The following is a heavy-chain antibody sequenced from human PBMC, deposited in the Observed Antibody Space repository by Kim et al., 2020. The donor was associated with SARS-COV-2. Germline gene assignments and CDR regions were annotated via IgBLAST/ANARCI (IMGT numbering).Heavy chain of an antibody. Sequence: ASVKVSCKASGYTFTSYYMHWVRQAPGQGLEWMGIINPSGGSTSYAQKFQGRVTMTRDTSTSTVYMELSSLRSADTAVYYWARVPRLQLWSPSYGMDVWGQGTTVTVSS. CDR2: INPSGGST. CDR3: ARVPRLQLWSPSYGMDV. J-gene: IGHJ6*02. CDR1: GYTFTSYY. V-gene: IGHV1-46*01. D-gene: IGHD5-18*01.